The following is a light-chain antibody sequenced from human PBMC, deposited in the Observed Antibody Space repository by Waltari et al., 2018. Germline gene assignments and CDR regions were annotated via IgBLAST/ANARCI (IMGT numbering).Light chain of an antibody. CDR1: SSDVGGSNS. J-gene: IGLJ3*02. V-gene: IGLV2-14*01. Sequence: QSALTQPASVSGSPGQSITISCTGTSSDVGGSNSVSWYQQYPGKAPRLVISDVSKRPSGVSNRFSGSKSGNTASLTISGLQAEDEADYYCSSYTSSNTWVFGGGTKLTVL. CDR2: DVS. CDR3: SSYTSSNTWV.